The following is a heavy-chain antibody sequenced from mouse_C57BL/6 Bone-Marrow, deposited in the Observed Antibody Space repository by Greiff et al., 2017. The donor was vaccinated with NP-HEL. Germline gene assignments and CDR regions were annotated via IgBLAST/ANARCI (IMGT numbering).Heavy chain of an antibody. CDR2: IRSKSSNYAT. J-gene: IGHJ3*01. D-gene: IGHD2-4*01. Sequence: EVKLVESGGGLVQPKGSLKLSCAASGFTFNTYAMHWVRQAPGKGLEWVARIRSKSSNYATYYADSVKDRFTISRDASQSMLYLQMNNLKTEDTAMYYCVREGRLRRRACFAYWGQGTLVTVSA. CDR1: GFTFNTYA. V-gene: IGHV10-3*01. CDR3: VREGRLRRRACFAY.